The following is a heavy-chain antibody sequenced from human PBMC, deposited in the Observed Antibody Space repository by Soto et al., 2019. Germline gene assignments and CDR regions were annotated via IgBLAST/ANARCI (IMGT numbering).Heavy chain of an antibody. J-gene: IGHJ4*02. V-gene: IGHV3-33*01. CDR1: GFSFSSYG. CDR3: ARKSVAVAWTDFHY. D-gene: IGHD6-19*01. CDR2: IWYDGSNK. Sequence: SLGLSCAESGFSFSSYGMHWVRQAPGKGLEGVAVIWYDGSNKYYADSVKGRFTISRDNSMYTLYLQMNSPRAEDTAVYYCARKSVAVAWTDFHYSGQGTTVTVYS.